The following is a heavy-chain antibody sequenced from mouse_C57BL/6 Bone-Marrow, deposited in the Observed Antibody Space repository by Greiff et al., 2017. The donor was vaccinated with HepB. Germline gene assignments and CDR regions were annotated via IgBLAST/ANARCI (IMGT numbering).Heavy chain of an antibody. CDR3: AGGGAWFAY. J-gene: IGHJ3*01. CDR1: GFSLTSYG. Sequence: VKLVESGPGLVQPSQSLSITCTVSGFSLTSYGVHWVRQSPGKGLEWLGVIWSGGSTDYNAAFISRLSISKGNSKSQVFFKMNSLQADDTAIYYCAGGGAWFAYWGQGTLVTVSA. CDR2: IWSGGST. V-gene: IGHV2-2*01.